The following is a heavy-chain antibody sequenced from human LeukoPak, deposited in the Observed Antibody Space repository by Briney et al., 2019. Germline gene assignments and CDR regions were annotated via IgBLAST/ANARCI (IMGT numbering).Heavy chain of an antibody. D-gene: IGHD3-22*01. CDR1: GFTFSSYA. CDR2: ISGSGGST. CDR3: ARDFRYYDSSGYYHI. V-gene: IGHV3-23*01. J-gene: IGHJ3*02. Sequence: GGSLRLSCAASGFTFSSYAMSWVRQAPGKGLEWVSAISGSGGSTYYADSVKGRFTISRDNAKNTLYLQMNSLRAEDTAVYFCARDFRYYDSSGYYHIWGQGTMVTVSS.